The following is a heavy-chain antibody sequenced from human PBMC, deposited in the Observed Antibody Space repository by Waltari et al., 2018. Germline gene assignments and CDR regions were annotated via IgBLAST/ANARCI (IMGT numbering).Heavy chain of an antibody. CDR2: ISDNSNYI. D-gene: IGHD2-15*01. Sequence: EVQLVESGGGLVKPGGPLRLSCAASGFTFSTYSMVWLRQAPVKGLEWVSSISDNSNYIYYADSVKGRFTISRDNTRNSLYLQMNSLRAEDTALYFCARCGGGTCYQSGAFDIWGQGTTVTVSS. J-gene: IGHJ3*02. V-gene: IGHV3-21*01. CDR3: ARCGGGTCYQSGAFDI. CDR1: GFTFSTYS.